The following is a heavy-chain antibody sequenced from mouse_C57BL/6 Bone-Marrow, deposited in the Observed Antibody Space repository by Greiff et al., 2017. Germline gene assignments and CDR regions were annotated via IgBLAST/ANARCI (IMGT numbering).Heavy chain of an antibody. V-gene: IGHV1-7*01. D-gene: IGHD1-1*02. CDR2: INPSSGYT. CDR3: ASYGFAY. Sequence: QVQLQQSGAELAKPGASVKLSCKASGYTFTSYWMHWVKQRPGQGLEWIGYINPSSGYTKYNQKFKDKATLTADKSSRTAYMQLSSLTYEDSAVYYCASYGFAYWGQGTLVTVSA. CDR1: GYTFTSYW. J-gene: IGHJ3*01.